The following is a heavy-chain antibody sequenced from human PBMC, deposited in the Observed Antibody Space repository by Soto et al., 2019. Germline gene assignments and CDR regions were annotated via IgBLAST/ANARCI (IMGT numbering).Heavy chain of an antibody. CDR2: ITSVGYT. J-gene: IGHJ4*02. D-gene: IGHD4-4*01. CDR3: AKDLIDYSNSYFDY. V-gene: IGHV3-23*01. Sequence: GGSLRLSCAASGFTVSSNYAMSCVRQAPGKGLEWVAAITSVGYTYYVDSLKGRFTISRDNSKNTLFLQMNSLRAEDTAVYYCAKDLIDYSNSYFDYWGQGTLVTVSS. CDR1: GFTVSSNYA.